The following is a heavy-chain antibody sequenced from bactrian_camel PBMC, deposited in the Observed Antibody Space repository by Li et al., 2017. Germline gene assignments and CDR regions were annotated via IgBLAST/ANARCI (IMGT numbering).Heavy chain of an antibody. Sequence: HVQLVESGGGTAQTGGSLRLTCVASGDTKNYCMAWFRQAPGKEREGVAVLDSVGSTNYADSVKGRFTISQDNAKNTLYLQMNSLKPEDTAIYYCAAGAEAWTLYKGDFCTDFDDWGQGTQVTVS. CDR3: AAGAEAWTLYKGDFCTDFDD. CDR2: LDSVGST. V-gene: IGHV3S53*01. CDR1: GDTKNYC. J-gene: IGHJ6*01. D-gene: IGHD3*01.